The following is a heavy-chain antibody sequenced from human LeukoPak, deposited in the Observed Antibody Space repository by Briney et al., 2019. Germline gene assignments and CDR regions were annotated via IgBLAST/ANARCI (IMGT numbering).Heavy chain of an antibody. CDR2: IYYSGST. J-gene: IGHJ4*02. Sequence: TSSETLSLTCTVSGGSISSYYWSWIRQPPGKGLEWIGYIYYSGSTNYNPSLKSRVTISVDTSKNQFSLKLSSVTAADTAVYYCASAHYGDYEGFANLNFWGQGTLVTVSS. CDR1: GGSISSYY. CDR3: ASAHYGDYEGFANLNF. D-gene: IGHD4-17*01. V-gene: IGHV4-59*08.